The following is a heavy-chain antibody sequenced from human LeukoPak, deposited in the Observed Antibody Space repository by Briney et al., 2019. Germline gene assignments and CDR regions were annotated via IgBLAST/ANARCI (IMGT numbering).Heavy chain of an antibody. Sequence: PGGSLRLSCAASGFTFGSYSMNWVRQAPGKGLEWVSSISSSSSNIYYADSVRGRFTISRDNAKNSLYLQMNSLRAEDTAVYYCARDQTTVVTPQWFDPWGQGTLVTVSS. J-gene: IGHJ5*02. D-gene: IGHD4-23*01. CDR3: ARDQTTVVTPQWFDP. CDR2: ISSSSSNI. V-gene: IGHV3-21*01. CDR1: GFTFGSYS.